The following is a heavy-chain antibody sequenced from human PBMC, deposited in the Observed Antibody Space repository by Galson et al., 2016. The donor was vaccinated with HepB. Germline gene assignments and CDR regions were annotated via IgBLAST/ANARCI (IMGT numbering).Heavy chain of an antibody. CDR2: TYYRSKWDN. D-gene: IGHD6-19*01. Sequence: CAISGDSVSSNSAAWNWIRQSPSRGLEWLGRTYYRSKWDNDYGESVKNRITINPDTSKNQFSLQLNSVTPEDTAVYYCARTIPVAGIEGFDIWGQGTMVTVSS. V-gene: IGHV6-1*01. J-gene: IGHJ3*02. CDR1: GDSVSSNSAA. CDR3: ARTIPVAGIEGFDI.